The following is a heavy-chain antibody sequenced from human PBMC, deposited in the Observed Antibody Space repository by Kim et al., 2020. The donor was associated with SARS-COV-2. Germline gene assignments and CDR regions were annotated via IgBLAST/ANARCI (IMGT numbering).Heavy chain of an antibody. V-gene: IGHV3-74*01. J-gene: IGHJ4*02. CDR2: IYSDGSTT. Sequence: GGSLRLSCAASGFTFSSYWMHWVRQVPGKGLVWVSRIYSDGSTTNYADSVKGRFTISRDNAKNTLYLEMNSLRAEDTAVYYCARGGNSSSRRDFDYWGQG. CDR1: GFTFSSYW. D-gene: IGHD6-13*01. CDR3: ARGGNSSSRRDFDY.